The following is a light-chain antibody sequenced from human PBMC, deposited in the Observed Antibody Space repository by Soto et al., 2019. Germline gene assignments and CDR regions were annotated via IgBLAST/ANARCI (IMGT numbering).Light chain of an antibody. J-gene: IGLJ1*01. CDR1: SSDVGGYNF. Sequence: QSALTQPASVSGSAGQSITISCTGTSSDVGGYNFVSWFQHHPGKAPKVMIYEVSNRPSGVSNRFSGSKSGNTASLTISGLQAEDEADYYCTSYSSSSIFYVFGTGTKVTVL. V-gene: IGLV2-14*01. CDR2: EVS. CDR3: TSYSSSSIFYV.